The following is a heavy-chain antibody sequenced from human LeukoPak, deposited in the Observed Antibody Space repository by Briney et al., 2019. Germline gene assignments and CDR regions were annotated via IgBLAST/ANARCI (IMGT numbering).Heavy chain of an antibody. CDR2: IYYSGST. D-gene: IGHD6-13*01. CDR1: GGSISSGGYY. CDR3: ARSRIAAAGIYFDY. J-gene: IGHJ4*02. V-gene: IGHV4-31*03. Sequence: SETLSLTCTVSGGSISSGGYYWRWIRQHPGKGLEWIGYIYYSGSTYYNPSLKSRVTISVDTSKNQFSLKLSSVTAADTAVYYCARSRIAAAGIYFDYWGQGTLVTVSS.